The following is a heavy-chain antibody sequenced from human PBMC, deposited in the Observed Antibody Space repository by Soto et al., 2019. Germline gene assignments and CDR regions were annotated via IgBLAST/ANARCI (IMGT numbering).Heavy chain of an antibody. J-gene: IGHJ4*02. D-gene: IGHD6-13*01. V-gene: IGHV3-30-3*01. Sequence: GGSLRLSCAASGFTFSSYAMHWVRQAPGKGLEWVAVISYDGSNKYYADSVKGRFTISRDNSKNTLYLQMNSLRAEDTAVYYCARDPIIAAAGTHFDYWGQGTLVTVSS. CDR3: ARDPIIAAAGTHFDY. CDR2: ISYDGSNK. CDR1: GFTFSSYA.